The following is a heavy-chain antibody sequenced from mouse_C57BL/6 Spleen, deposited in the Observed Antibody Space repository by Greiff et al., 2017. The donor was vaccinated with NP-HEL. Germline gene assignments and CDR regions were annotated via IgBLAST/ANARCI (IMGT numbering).Heavy chain of an antibody. CDR2: IDPSDSYT. J-gene: IGHJ2*01. CDR1: GYTFTSYW. D-gene: IGHD1-1*01. CDR3: ARHYYGSSGFDY. V-gene: IGHV1-69*01. Sequence: QVQLQQSGAELVMPGASVKLSCKASGYTFTSYWMHWVKQRPGQGLEWIGEIDPSDSYTNYNQKFKGKSTLTVDKSSSTAYMQLSSLTSEDSAVYYCARHYYGSSGFDYWGQGTTLTVSS.